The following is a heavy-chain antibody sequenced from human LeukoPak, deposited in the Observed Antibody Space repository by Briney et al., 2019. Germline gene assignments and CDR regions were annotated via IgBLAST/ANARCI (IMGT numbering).Heavy chain of an antibody. J-gene: IGHJ4*02. D-gene: IGHD3-22*01. CDR3: ARRGLPSGSAHYYDSSGYYVDY. CDR1: GYTFTGYY. Sequence: ASVKVSCKASGYTFTGYYMHWVRQAPGQGLEWMGWINPNSGGTNYAQKFQGRVTMTRDMSISTAYMELSRLRSDDTAVYYCARRGLPSGSAHYYDSSGYYVDYWGQGTLVTVSS. V-gene: IGHV1-2*02. CDR2: INPNSGGT.